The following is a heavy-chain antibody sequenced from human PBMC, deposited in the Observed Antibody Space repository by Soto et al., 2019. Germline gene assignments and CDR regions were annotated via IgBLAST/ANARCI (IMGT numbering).Heavy chain of an antibody. D-gene: IGHD3-22*01. CDR1: GGSISSSSYY. V-gene: IGHV4-39*01. CDR3: ARQSGYYDSSGYFFDY. Sequence: PSETLSLTCTVSGGSISSSSYYWGWIRQPPGKGLEWIGSIYYSGSTYYNPSLKSRVTISVDTSKNQFSLKLSSVTAADTAVYYCARQSGYYDSSGYFFDYWGQGTLVTVSS. CDR2: IYYSGST. J-gene: IGHJ4*02.